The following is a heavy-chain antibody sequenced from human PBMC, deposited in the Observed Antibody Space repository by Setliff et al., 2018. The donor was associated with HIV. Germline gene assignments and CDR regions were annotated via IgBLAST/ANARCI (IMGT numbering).Heavy chain of an antibody. J-gene: IGHJ4*02. D-gene: IGHD4-17*01. CDR2: IFHTGSS. Sequence: SETLSLTCAVYGGSFSGYYWSWIRQPPGKGLEWMGDIFHTGSSTYNPSLKSRVSLSVDTSKNQFSLRLSAVTAADTAVYYCASLTDYGGDSGSHWGQGTQVTVSS. V-gene: IGHV4-34*10. CDR3: ASLTDYGGDSGSH. CDR1: GGSFSGYY.